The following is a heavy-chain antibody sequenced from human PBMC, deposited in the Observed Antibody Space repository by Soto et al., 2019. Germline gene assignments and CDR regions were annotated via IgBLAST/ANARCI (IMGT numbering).Heavy chain of an antibody. CDR3: ARGDTMVRGVIIDYFDY. Sequence: GASVKVSCKASGYTFTSYTLHWVRQAPGQRLEWMGWISTGNGNTKYSQKFQGRVTITRDTSASTAYMELSSLRSEDTAVYYCARGDTMVRGVIIDYFDYWGQGTLVTVSS. V-gene: IGHV1-3*04. D-gene: IGHD3-10*01. CDR2: ISTGNGNT. J-gene: IGHJ4*02. CDR1: GYTFTSYT.